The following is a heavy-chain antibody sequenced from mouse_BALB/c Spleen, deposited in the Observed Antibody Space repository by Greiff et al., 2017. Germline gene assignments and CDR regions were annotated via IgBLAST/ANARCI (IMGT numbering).Heavy chain of an antibody. Sequence: QVQLQQSGAELVKPGASVKLSCKASGYTFTSYWMHWVKQRPGQGLEWIGEIDPSDSYTNYNQKFKGKATLTVDKSSSTAYMQLSSLTSEDSAVYYCAGGFAYWGQGTLVTVSA. CDR2: IDPSDSYT. V-gene: IGHV1-69*02. CDR3: AGGFAY. CDR1: GYTFTSYW. J-gene: IGHJ3*01.